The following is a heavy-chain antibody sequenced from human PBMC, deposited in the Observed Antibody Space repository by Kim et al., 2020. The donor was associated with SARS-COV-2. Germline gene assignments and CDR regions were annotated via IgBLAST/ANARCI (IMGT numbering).Heavy chain of an antibody. CDR3: ARGIVGAATDTFDV. CDR2: IWNDGGDK. D-gene: IGHD1-26*01. J-gene: IGHJ3*01. Sequence: GGSLRLSCVASGFIFSNLPMHWVRQAPGKGLEWVAVIWNDGGDKYYVDSVKGRFTVSRDNSKNTLYLQMNSLRVEDTALYYCARGIVGAATDTFDVWGQRTMVTVSS. CDR1: GFIFSNLP. V-gene: IGHV3-33*01.